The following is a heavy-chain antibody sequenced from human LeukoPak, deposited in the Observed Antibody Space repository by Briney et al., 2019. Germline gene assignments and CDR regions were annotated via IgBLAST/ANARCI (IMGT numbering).Heavy chain of an antibody. CDR1: GGSFSGCY. J-gene: IGHJ5*02. CDR2: INPSGST. Sequence: SETLSLTCAVYGGSFSGCYWSWIRQPPGKGLEWIGEINPSGSTNYNPSLKSRVTISVDTSKNQFSLNLSSVTAADTAVYYCARHGYGDYVGNWFDPWGQGTLVTVSS. V-gene: IGHV4-34*01. D-gene: IGHD4-17*01. CDR3: ARHGYGDYVGNWFDP.